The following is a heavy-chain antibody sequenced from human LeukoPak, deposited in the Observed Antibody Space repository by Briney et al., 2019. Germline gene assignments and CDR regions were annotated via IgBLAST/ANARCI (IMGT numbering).Heavy chain of an antibody. CDR1: GFTFSSYW. CDR3: ARREFYDSSGYPFDY. Sequence: GGSLRLSCAASGFTFSSYWMHWVRQAPGKGLVWVSRINSDGSTTSYSDSVKGRFTISRDNAKNTLYLQMNSLRAEDTAVYYCARREFYDSSGYPFDYWGQGTLVTVSS. D-gene: IGHD3-22*01. CDR2: INSDGSTT. V-gene: IGHV3-74*01. J-gene: IGHJ4*02.